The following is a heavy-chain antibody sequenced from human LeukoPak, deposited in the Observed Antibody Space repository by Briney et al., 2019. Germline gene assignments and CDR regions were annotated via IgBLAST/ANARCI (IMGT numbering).Heavy chain of an antibody. V-gene: IGHV3-23*01. J-gene: IGHJ4*02. D-gene: IGHD5-18*01. CDR3: AKDRGYIYGHLN. CDR2: ISCGTVGTT. Sequence: PGGSLRLSCASSGFTFSISAMTGARQAPRKGREGGSDISCGTVGTTYYADSGKGRFTISRDNSKNTLYLQMDSLRAEDTALYYCAKDRGYIYGHLNWGQGTLVTVSS. CDR1: GFTFSISA.